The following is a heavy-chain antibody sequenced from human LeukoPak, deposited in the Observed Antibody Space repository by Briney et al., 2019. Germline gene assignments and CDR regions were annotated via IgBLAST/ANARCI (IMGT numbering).Heavy chain of an antibody. V-gene: IGHV3-7*04. Sequence: GGSLRLSCAASGLTFSSYWMTWVRQAPGKGLEWVATIKYDGSETYYADSVRGRFSISRDNAKNSLYLQMNSLRAEDTAVYYCARDSTLSNYWGQGTLVTVSS. D-gene: IGHD3-16*01. CDR3: ARDSTLSNY. CDR2: IKYDGSET. J-gene: IGHJ4*02. CDR1: GLTFSSYW.